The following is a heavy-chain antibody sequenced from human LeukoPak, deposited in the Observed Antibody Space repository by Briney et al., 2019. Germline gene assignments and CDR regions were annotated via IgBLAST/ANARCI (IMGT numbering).Heavy chain of an antibody. V-gene: IGHV4-59*08. CDR2: ISYSGST. D-gene: IGHD3-10*01. Sequence: SETLFLTCTVSGASISSYYWSWIRQPPGKGLEWIGYISYSGSTNYNPSLKSRVTISADTSKNQVSLTLSSVTAADTAVYYCARHPELYFFDYWGQGTLVTVSS. J-gene: IGHJ4*02. CDR1: GASISSYY. CDR3: ARHPELYFFDY.